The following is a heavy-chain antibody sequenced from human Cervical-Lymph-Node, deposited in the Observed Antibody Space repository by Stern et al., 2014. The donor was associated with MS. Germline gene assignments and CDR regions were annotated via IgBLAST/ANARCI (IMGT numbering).Heavy chain of an antibody. V-gene: IGHV4-59*01. J-gene: IGHJ4*02. CDR3: ARDNINSSGGLDY. CDR2: IYYSGST. Sequence: VQLVESGPGLVKPSETLSLTCTVSGGSISSYYWSWIRQPPGKGLEWIGYIYYSGSTNYNPSLKSRVTISVDTSKNQFSLKLSSVTAADTAVYYCARDNINSSGGLDYWGQGTLVTVSS. D-gene: IGHD3-22*01. CDR1: GGSISSYY.